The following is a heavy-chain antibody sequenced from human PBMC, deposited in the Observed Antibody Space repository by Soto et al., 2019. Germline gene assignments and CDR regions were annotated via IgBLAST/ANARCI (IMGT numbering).Heavy chain of an antibody. CDR3: ATGSDALDI. V-gene: IGHV3-48*03. CDR1: GFTFSSYE. Sequence: ESGGGLVQPGGSLRLSCAASGFTFSSYEMNWVRQAPGKGLEWVSYISSSRRYIYYADSVKGRFTISRDIAKNSLSLQMNSLRAEDTAVYYCATGSDALDIWGQGTMVTVSS. J-gene: IGHJ3*02. D-gene: IGHD1-1*01. CDR2: ISSSRRYI.